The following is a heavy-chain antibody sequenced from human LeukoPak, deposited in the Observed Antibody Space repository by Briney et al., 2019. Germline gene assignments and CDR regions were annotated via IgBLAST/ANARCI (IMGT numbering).Heavy chain of an antibody. CDR3: ARSGGSGWYSTGYFQH. CDR2: ISAYNGNT. J-gene: IGHJ1*01. CDR1: GYTFTSYG. Sequence: ASVKVSCKASGYTFTSYGISWVRQAPGQGLEWMGGISAYNGNTNYAQKLQGRVTMTTDTSTSTAYMELRSLRSDDTAVYYCARSGGSGWYSTGYFQHWGQGTLVTVSS. V-gene: IGHV1-18*04. D-gene: IGHD6-19*01.